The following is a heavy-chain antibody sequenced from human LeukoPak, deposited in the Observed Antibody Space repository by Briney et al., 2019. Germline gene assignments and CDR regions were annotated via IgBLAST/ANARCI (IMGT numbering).Heavy chain of an antibody. CDR3: ARGWSAGGAFDI. J-gene: IGHJ3*02. CDR2: IHYSGST. D-gene: IGHD6-19*01. Sequence: SETLSLTCTVSGGSISSSSYYWGWIRQPPGRGLEWIGSIHYSGSTYYNPSLKSRVTISVDTSKNQFSLELSSVTAADTAVYYCARGWSAGGAFDIWGQGTMVTVSS. V-gene: IGHV4-39*07. CDR1: GGSISSSSYY.